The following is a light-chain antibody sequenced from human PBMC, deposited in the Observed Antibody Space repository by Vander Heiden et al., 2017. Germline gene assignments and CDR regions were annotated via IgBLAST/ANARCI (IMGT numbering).Light chain of an antibody. CDR2: GAS. V-gene: IGKV3-20*01. J-gene: IGKJ3*01. CDR1: QSVSSNY. CDR3: QQYGTSPFT. Sequence: EIVLTQSPGTLSLSPGERATLSCRASQSVSSNYLAWYQRKPGQAPRLLIFGASRRATGIPDRFSGSGSGTDFTLTISRLQPEDFAVYYCQQYGTSPFTFGPGTKVDIK.